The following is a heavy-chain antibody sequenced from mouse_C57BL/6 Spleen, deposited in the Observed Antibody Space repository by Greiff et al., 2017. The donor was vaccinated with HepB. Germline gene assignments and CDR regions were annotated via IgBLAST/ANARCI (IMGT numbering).Heavy chain of an antibody. CDR1: GYTFTTYP. CDR2: FHPYNDDN. V-gene: IGHV1-47*01. Sequence: QVQLQQSGAELVKPGASVKLSCKASGYTFTTYPIEWMKQNHGKSLEWIGNFHPYNDDNKYNEKFKGKATLTVEKSSSTVYLELSRLTSHDSAVYYCARGIYSNYIYYFDYWGQGTTLTVSS. CDR3: ARGIYSNYIYYFDY. J-gene: IGHJ2*01. D-gene: IGHD2-5*01.